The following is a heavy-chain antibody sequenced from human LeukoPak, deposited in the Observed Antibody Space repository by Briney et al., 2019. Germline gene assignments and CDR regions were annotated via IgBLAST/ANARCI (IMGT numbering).Heavy chain of an antibody. D-gene: IGHD3-10*01. CDR2: FYYSGST. V-gene: IGHV4-39*01. J-gene: IGHJ4*02. CDR1: GGSITSSNYY. CDR3: VYYYGSGSVEY. Sequence: PSETLSLTCTVSGGSITSSNYYWGWIRQPPGKGLERIGSFYYSGSTNYNPSLKSRVTISVDTSKNQFSLKLSSVTAADTAVYYCVYYYGSGSVEYWGQGTLVTVSS.